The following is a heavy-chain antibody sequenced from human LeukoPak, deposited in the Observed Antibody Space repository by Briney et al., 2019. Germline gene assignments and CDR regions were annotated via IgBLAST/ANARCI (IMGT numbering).Heavy chain of an antibody. D-gene: IGHD1-1*01. CDR1: GFTFDDYA. J-gene: IGHJ4*02. Sequence: GGSLRLSCAASGFTFDDYAMHWVRQAPGKGLEWASGISWNSGSIGYADSVKGRFTISRDNAKNSLYLQMNSLRAEDTALYYCAKDTRGGTTSDFDYWGQGTLVTVSS. V-gene: IGHV3-9*01. CDR2: ISWNSGSI. CDR3: AKDTRGGTTSDFDY.